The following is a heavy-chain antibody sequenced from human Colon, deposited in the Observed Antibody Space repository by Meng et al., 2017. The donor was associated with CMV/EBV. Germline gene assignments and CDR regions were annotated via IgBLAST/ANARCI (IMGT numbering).Heavy chain of an antibody. CDR1: GDSVSSDSAA. CDR3: AGGWQLGP. Sequence: QVQLQQSGPGMVKPXXXLXLTCVISGDSVSSDSAAWNLIRQSPSRGLEWLGRTYYRSRWYNEYAASMESRMTINADTSKNQLSLQLNSVTPEDTAVYYCAGGWQLGPWGQGTLVTVSS. V-gene: IGHV6-1*01. J-gene: IGHJ5*02. D-gene: IGHD4-23*01. CDR2: TYYRSRWYN.